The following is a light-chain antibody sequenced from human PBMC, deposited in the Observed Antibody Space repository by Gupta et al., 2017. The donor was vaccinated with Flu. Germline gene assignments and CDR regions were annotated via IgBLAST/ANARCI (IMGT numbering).Light chain of an antibody. CDR1: QSVSSN. CDR2: VAS. Sequence: TLSVSPVQRATLSCSSRQSVSSNCAWYQQRPSQAPGLLIYVASARATGIPARFSGSGTGTEFTLTISSRQSEDFAFYYYQQHNDGRPPWTFGQGTKVDIK. CDR3: QQHNDGRPPWT. J-gene: IGKJ1*01. V-gene: IGKV3-15*01.